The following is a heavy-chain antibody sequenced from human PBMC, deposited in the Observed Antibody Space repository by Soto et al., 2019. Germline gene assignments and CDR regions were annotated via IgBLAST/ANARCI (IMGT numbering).Heavy chain of an antibody. V-gene: IGHV3-30-3*01. CDR2: ISYDGSNK. D-gene: IGHD3-22*01. CDR1: GFTFSSYA. CDR3: ARLLDSSGYHTFDY. Sequence: ESGGGVVQPGRSLRLSCAASGFTFSSYAMHWVRQAPGKGLEWVAVISYDGSNKYYADSVKGRFTISRDNSKNTLYLQMNSLRAEDTAVYYCARLLDSSGYHTFDYWGQGTLVTVSS. J-gene: IGHJ4*02.